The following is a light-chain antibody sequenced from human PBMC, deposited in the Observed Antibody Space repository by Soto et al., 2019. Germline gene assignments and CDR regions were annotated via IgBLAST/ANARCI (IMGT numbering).Light chain of an antibody. J-gene: IGKJ5*01. V-gene: IGKV3-15*01. CDR1: QSVSSN. CDR3: KQYNIWPLIT. CDR2: GAS. Sequence: EIVMTQSPATLSVSPGERATLSCRASQSVSSNLAWYQQKPGQAPRLLIYGASTRATGIPARFSGSGSGTEFTLTISSLQSEDFAVYYCKQYNIWPLITFGQGTRLEIK.